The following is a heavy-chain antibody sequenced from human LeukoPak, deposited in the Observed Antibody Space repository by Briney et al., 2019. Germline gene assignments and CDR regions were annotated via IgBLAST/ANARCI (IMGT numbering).Heavy chain of an antibody. D-gene: IGHD5-24*01. J-gene: IGHJ4*02. CDR1: GFTFSSYA. Sequence: GGSPRLSCAASGFTFSSYAMSWVRQAPGKGLEWVSAISGSGGSTYYADSVKGRFTISRDNSKNTLYLQMNSLRAEDTAVYYCAKTNLRWLQLYYFDYWGQGTLVTVSS. V-gene: IGHV3-23*01. CDR2: ISGSGGST. CDR3: AKTNLRWLQLYYFDY.